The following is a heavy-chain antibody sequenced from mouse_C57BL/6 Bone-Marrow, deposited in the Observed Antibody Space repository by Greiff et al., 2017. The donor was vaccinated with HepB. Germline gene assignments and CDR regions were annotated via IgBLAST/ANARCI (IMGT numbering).Heavy chain of an antibody. Sequence: VQLQQSGPELVKPGASVKIPCKASGYTFTDYNMDWVKQSHGKSLEWIGDINPNNGGTIYNQKFKGKATLTVDKSSSTAYMELRSLTSEDTAVYYCARGWDWYFGVWGTGTTVTVSS. CDR2: INPNNGGT. V-gene: IGHV1-18*01. D-gene: IGHD3-3*01. CDR3: ARGWDWYFGV. J-gene: IGHJ1*03. CDR1: GYTFTDYN.